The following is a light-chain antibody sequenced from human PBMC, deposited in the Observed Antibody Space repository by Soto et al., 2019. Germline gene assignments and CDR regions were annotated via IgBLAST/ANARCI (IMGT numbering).Light chain of an antibody. V-gene: IGLV1-36*01. CDR3: AAWDDSLKGVV. Sequence: QSVLTQPPSVSEAPRQRVTISCSGGSSNIGNNAVSWYQQLQGKAPKLLIYSDDLLPSGVSDRFSGSKSGTSASLAISGLQSEDEADYYCAAWDDSLKGVVFGGGTKLTVL. CDR2: SDD. CDR1: SSNIGNNA. J-gene: IGLJ2*01.